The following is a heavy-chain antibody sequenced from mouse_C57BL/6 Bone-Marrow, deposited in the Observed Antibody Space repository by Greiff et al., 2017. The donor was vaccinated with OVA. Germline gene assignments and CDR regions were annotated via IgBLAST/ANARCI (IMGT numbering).Heavy chain of an antibody. CDR3: ARVIYYDYDWYFDV. D-gene: IGHD2-4*01. J-gene: IGHJ1*03. Sequence: EVKLQQSGPELVKPGASVKISCKASGYTFTDYYMNWVKQSHGKSLEWIGDINPNNGGTSYNQKFKGKATLTVDKSSSTAYMELRSLTSEDSAVYYCARVIYYDYDWYFDVWGTGTTVTVSS. CDR2: INPNNGGT. CDR1: GYTFTDYY. V-gene: IGHV1-26*01.